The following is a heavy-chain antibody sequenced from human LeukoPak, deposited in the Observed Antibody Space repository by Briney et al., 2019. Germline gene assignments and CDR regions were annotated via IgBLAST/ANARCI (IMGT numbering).Heavy chain of an antibody. CDR2: IYYSGST. D-gene: IGHD3-16*01. CDR1: GGSISSYY. V-gene: IGHV4-59*12. J-gene: IGHJ4*02. CDR3: ARAFTITFGGGFDY. Sequence: SETLSLTCTVSGGSISSYYWSWIRQPPGKGLEWIGYIYYSGSTNYNPSLKSRVTISVDTSKNQFSLKLSSVTAADTAVYYCARAFTITFGGGFDYWGQGTLVTVSS.